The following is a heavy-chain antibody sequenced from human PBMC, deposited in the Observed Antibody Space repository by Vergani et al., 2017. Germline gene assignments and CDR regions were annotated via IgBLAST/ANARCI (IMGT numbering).Heavy chain of an antibody. J-gene: IGHJ4*01. CDR2: ISSSSSYI. Sequence: EVQLVESGGGLVKRGGSLRLSCAASGFTFSSYIMNWVRQAPGKGLEWVSSISSSSSYIHYSDSLKGRFTISRDNAKSSLYLQMNSLRAEDTGVYYCTRSECSGTTCYGHYFDLWGHGILVTVSS. D-gene: IGHD2-15*01. CDR3: TRSECSGTTCYGHYFDL. CDR1: GFTFSSYI. V-gene: IGHV3-21*01.